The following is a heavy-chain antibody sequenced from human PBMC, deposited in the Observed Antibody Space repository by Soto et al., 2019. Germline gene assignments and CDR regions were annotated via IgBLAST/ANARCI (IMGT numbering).Heavy chain of an antibody. V-gene: IGHV6-1*01. D-gene: IGHD6-19*01. J-gene: IGHJ6*02. Sequence: SQTLSLTCAIPGDSVSSNSAAWNWIRQSPSRGLEWLGRTYYRSKWYNDYAVSVKSRITINPDTSKNQFSLQLNSVTPEDTAGYSCARELSGWDVIGMDVWGQGTTVTVS. CDR3: ARELSGWDVIGMDV. CDR1: GDSVSSNSAA. CDR2: TYYRSKWYN.